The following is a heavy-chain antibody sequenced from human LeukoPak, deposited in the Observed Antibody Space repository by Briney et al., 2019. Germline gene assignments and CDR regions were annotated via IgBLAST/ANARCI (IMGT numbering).Heavy chain of an antibody. CDR1: GYTFTGHY. CDR2: INPNSGGT. D-gene: IGHD2-2*01. J-gene: IGHJ3*02. Sequence: ASVKVSCKASGYTFTGHYMHWVRQAPGQGLEWMGWINPNSGGTNYAQKFEGRVTMTRDTSISTAYMELSRLRADDRDVYYCARLSVVVPAAHDAFDIWPQGTMV. CDR3: ARLSVVVPAAHDAFDI. V-gene: IGHV1-2*02.